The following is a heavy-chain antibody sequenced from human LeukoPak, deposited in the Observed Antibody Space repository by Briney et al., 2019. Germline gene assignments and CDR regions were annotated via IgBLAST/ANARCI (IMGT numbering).Heavy chain of an antibody. Sequence: GGSLRLSCAGSGFSFSSYGMHWVRQAPGKGLEWVAFTRYDGTNKYYADSVKGRFTISRDNSKNTLYLQMNSLRVEDTAVYYCAKDLGGTSGVGVFDIWGQGTMVTVSS. D-gene: IGHD2-8*01. CDR2: TRYDGTNK. J-gene: IGHJ3*02. CDR3: AKDLGGTSGVGVFDI. CDR1: GFSFSSYG. V-gene: IGHV3-30*02.